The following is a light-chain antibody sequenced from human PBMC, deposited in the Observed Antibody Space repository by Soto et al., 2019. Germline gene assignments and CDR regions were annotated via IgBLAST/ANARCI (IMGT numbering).Light chain of an antibody. CDR1: QPIAIK. CDR2: GAS. V-gene: IGKV3-15*01. Sequence: TDSPALISVSRCETATLSVKASQPIAIKLAWYQQKPGQAPRLLIHGASTRAPGFPARFSGSGSGTDFTLTISSLQSEDFAVYYCQQYNNWPWTFRQGTKVDNK. CDR3: QQYNNWPWT. J-gene: IGKJ1*01.